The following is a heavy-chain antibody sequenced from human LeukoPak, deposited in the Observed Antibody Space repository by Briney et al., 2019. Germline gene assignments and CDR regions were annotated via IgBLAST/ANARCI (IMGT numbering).Heavy chain of an antibody. J-gene: IGHJ4*02. CDR1: GFTFSSYA. CDR3: AKVGFDWLPIERFDY. CDR2: ISGSGGST. Sequence: GGSLRLPCAASGFTFSSYAMSWVRQAPGKGLEWVSAISGSGGSTYYADSVKGRFTISRDNSKNTLYLQMNSLRAEDTAVYYCAKVGFDWLPIERFDYWGQGTLVTVSS. D-gene: IGHD3-9*01. V-gene: IGHV3-23*01.